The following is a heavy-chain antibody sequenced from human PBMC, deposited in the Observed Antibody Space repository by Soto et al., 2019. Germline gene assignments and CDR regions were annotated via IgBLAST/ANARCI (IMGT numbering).Heavy chain of an antibody. CDR2: IYWENIK. CDR3: AQLDRGWYGMDV. Sequence: QITLKESGPTLVKPTQTLTLTCTFSGFSLSTSGVGVAWIRQPPGRALEGLALIYWENIKRYSPSPKSRLTITKDTSKHQVFLTMTNMDPVDTATYYCAQLDRGWYGMDVWGQGTTVTVSS. V-gene: IGHV2-5*02. D-gene: IGHD6-19*01. CDR1: GFSLSTSGVG. J-gene: IGHJ6*02.